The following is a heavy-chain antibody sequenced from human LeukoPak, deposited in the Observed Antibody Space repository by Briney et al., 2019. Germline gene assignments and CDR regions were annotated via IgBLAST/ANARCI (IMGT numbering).Heavy chain of an antibody. D-gene: IGHD4-17*01. CDR1: GGSISSYY. J-gene: IGHJ4*02. CDR3: ERSTAGYGENTHPFDY. Sequence: SETLSLTCTVSGGSISSYYWSWIRQPPGKGLEWIGYIYYSGSTNYNPSLKSRVTISVATSKTQFSLKLSSVTAADTAVYYCERSTAGYGENTHPFDYWGQGTLVTVSS. CDR2: IYYSGST. V-gene: IGHV4-59*01.